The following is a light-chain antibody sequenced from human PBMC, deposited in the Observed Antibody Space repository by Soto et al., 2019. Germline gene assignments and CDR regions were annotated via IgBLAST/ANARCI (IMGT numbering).Light chain of an antibody. Sequence: EIVLTQSPGTLSLSPGERATLSCRASQSVTSNSLAWYQQRPGQAPSLLIYGASSRATEIPDRLSGSGSGTDFTLTISRLEPEEFAVYYCQQYGNSPRTFGQGTKVEI. CDR2: GAS. J-gene: IGKJ1*01. CDR3: QQYGNSPRT. CDR1: QSVTSNS. V-gene: IGKV3-20*01.